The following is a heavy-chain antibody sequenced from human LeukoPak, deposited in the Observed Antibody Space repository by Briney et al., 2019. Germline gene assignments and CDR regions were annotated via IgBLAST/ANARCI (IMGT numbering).Heavy chain of an antibody. D-gene: IGHD3-10*01. CDR1: GFTFSDYC. J-gene: IGHJ3*02. CDR2: INQDGSEK. V-gene: IGHV3-7*01. Sequence: PGGSLRLSCAASGFTFSDYCMSWVRQAPGKGLEWVANINQDGSEKKYVDSVKGRFTISRDNAKNSLYVRMDSLRVEDTAVYYCARDQAMARGVIDAFDMWGQGTMVTVSS. CDR3: ARDQAMARGVIDAFDM.